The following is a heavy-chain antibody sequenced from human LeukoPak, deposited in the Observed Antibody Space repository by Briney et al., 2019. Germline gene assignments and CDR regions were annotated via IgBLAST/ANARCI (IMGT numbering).Heavy chain of an antibody. CDR2: ISAYNCNP. CDR1: GYTFTSYG. J-gene: IGHJ4*02. CDR3: ARWWGDCSNGVCYSHYSFDY. D-gene: IGHD2-8*01. Sequence: SVKDTCKATGYTFTSYGISGVRQAPGQGLEWMGCISAYNCNPKYAQKLQGRVTMTTDTSTSTADIELRSLRYDDTAGYYGARWWGDCSNGVCYSHYSFDYWGQGTLVTVSS. V-gene: IGHV1-18*01.